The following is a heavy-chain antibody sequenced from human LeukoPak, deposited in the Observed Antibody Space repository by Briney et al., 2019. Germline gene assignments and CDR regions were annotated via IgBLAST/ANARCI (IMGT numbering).Heavy chain of an antibody. CDR3: ARDPTMGGAFDV. CDR1: GFTFSRYN. V-gene: IGHV3-48*02. Sequence: AGGSLRLSREASGFTFSRYNMNWVRQAPGKGLEWVSYISSSSSNRYYAESVKGRFTVSRDNAKNSLYLQMNSLRDEDRAVYYCARDPTMGGAFDVWGQGTTVTVSS. D-gene: IGHD3-10*01. CDR2: ISSSSSNR. J-gene: IGHJ3*01.